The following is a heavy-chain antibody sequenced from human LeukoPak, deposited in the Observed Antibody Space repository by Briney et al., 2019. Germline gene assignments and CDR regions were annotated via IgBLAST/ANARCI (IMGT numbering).Heavy chain of an antibody. D-gene: IGHD4-11*01. CDR2: ISSSSSYI. V-gene: IGHV3-21*01. CDR1: GFTFSSYS. CDR3: ARAERTTVTTSFYFDY. J-gene: IGHJ4*02. Sequence: GGSLRLSCAASGFTFSSYSMNWVRQAPGKGLEWVSSISSSSSYIYYADSVKGRFTISRDNAKNSLYLQMNSLRAEDTAVYYCARAERTTVTTSFYFDYWGQGTLVTVSS.